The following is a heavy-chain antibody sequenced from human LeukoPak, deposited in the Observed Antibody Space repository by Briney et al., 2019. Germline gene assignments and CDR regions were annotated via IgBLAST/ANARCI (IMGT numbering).Heavy chain of an antibody. CDR2: INHSGST. V-gene: IGHV4-34*01. CDR3: ARQSLLRVATILDY. Sequence: PSETLSLTCAVYGGSFSGYYWSWIRQPPGKGLEWIGEINHSGSTNYNPSLKSRVTISVDTSKNQFSLKLSSVTAADTAVYYCARQSLLRVATILDYWGQGTLVTVSS. J-gene: IGHJ4*02. CDR1: GGSFSGYY. D-gene: IGHD5-12*01.